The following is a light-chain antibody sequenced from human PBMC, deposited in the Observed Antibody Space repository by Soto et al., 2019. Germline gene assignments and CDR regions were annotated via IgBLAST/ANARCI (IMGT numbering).Light chain of an antibody. CDR3: QQSSSTPPT. Sequence: DIQMTQSPSSLSASVGDRVTITCRASQSISSYLNWYQQKPGKAPKLLIYAASSLQSGVPSRFSGSGSGTDFTLTISRLQPEDFATYSCQQSSSTPPTFGQGTKLEIK. CDR1: QSISSY. V-gene: IGKV1-39*01. CDR2: AAS. J-gene: IGKJ2*01.